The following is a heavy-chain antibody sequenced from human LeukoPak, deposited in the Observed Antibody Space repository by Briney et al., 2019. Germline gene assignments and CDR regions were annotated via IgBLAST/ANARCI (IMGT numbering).Heavy chain of an antibody. Sequence: ASVKVSCKASGGTFSSYAISWVRQAPGQGLEWMGWISAYNGNTNYAQKLQGRVTMTTDTSTSTAYMELRSLRSDDTAVYYCARVKAILLWFGELSDYWGQGTLVTVSS. D-gene: IGHD3-10*01. CDR1: GGTFSSYA. CDR3: ARVKAILLWFGELSDY. J-gene: IGHJ4*02. CDR2: ISAYNGNT. V-gene: IGHV1-18*01.